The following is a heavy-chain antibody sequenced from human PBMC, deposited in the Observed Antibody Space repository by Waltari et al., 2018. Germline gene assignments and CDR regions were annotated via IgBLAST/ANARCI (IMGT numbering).Heavy chain of an antibody. J-gene: IGHJ3*02. V-gene: IGHV3-7*03. Sequence: EVQLVESGGGLVQPGGSLRLSCAASGFTFSSYWMSWVRQAPGKGLEWVANIKQDGSEKYYVDSVKGRFTISRDNAKNSLYLQMNSLRAEDTALYYCAKDIKTEPYAFDIWGQGTMVTVSS. CDR3: AKDIKTEPYAFDI. CDR2: IKQDGSEK. D-gene: IGHD1-1*01. CDR1: GFTFSSYW.